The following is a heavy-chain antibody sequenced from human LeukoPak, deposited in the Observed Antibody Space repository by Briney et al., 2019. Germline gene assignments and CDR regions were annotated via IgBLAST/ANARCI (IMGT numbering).Heavy chain of an antibody. D-gene: IGHD6-6*01. CDR2: MNPNSGNT. CDR3: ARGSAWSSSLEGYNYYMNV. CDR1: GYTFTSYD. J-gene: IGHJ6*03. Sequence: GASVKVSCKASGYTFTSYDISWVRQSTGQGLEWMGWMNPNSGNTGYAQKFQGRVTITRNTSISTAYMELSSLRSEDTAGYYSARGSAWSSSLEGYNYYMNVGGKGTTVTASS. V-gene: IGHV1-8*03.